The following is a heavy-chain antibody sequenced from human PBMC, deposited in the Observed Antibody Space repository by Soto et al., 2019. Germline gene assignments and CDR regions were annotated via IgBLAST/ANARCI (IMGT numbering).Heavy chain of an antibody. Sequence: GSVKVSFKACRYPFTSHYIHLGRQAPGQGLEWMGIINPSGGSTSYAQKFQGRVTMTRDTSTSTVYMELSSLRSEDTAVYYCARTRSRYYYYGMDVWGQGTPVTGSS. CDR1: RYPFTSHY. D-gene: IGHD4-17*01. CDR2: INPSGGST. J-gene: IGHJ6*02. V-gene: IGHV1-46*01. CDR3: ARTRSRYYYYGMDV.